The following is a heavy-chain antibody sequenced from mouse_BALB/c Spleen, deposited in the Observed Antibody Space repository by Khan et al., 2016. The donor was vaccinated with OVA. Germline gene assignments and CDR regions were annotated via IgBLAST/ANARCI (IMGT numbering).Heavy chain of an antibody. CDR2: INPSNGRT. J-gene: IGHJ3*01. CDR3: ARYTRITTECAS. D-gene: IGHD2-4*01. Sequence: QVQLQQSGAELVKPGASVKLSCKASGYTFTSYWMHWVKQRPGQGLEWIGEINPSNGRTNYNEKFKSKATLTVDNSSNTAHMQLSSLTSEDSPVPYYARYTRITTECASRGERTLVTVSA. CDR1: GYTFTSYW. V-gene: IGHV1S81*02.